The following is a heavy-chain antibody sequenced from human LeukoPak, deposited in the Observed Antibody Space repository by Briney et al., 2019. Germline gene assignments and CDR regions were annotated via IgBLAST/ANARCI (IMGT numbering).Heavy chain of an antibody. CDR1: GFTFSSYS. Sequence: GGSLRLSCAASGFTFSSYSMSWVRQAPGKGPEWISYISTGSSTMYYADSVKGRFTISRDDARTSLSLQMNSLRAEDTAVYYCGKEMGYCSGCGWHRWFQAWGQGTLVTVSS. CDR2: ISTGSSTM. D-gene: IGHD2-15*01. CDR3: GKEMGYCSGCGWHRWFQA. J-gene: IGHJ5*01. V-gene: IGHV3-48*01.